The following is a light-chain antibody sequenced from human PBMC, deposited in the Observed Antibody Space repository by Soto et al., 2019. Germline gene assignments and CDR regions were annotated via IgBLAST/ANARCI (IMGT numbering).Light chain of an antibody. V-gene: IGLV2-14*03. CDR1: SSDIGAYNF. Sequence: QSVLTQPAFVSGSPGQSITISCTGTSSDIGAYNFVSWYQQHPGKAPKLMLYDVNIRPSGVSNRFSGSKSGNTASLTISGLQPEDEADYYCTSWTTSTTMIFGGGTKLTVL. J-gene: IGLJ2*01. CDR2: DVN. CDR3: TSWTTSTTMI.